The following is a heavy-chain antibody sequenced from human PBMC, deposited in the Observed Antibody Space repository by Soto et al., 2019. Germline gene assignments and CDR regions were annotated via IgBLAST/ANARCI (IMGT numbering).Heavy chain of an antibody. J-gene: IGHJ5*01. CDR1: GFTFSSYS. CDR3: SRVDDPGPQNWFAF. V-gene: IGHV3-74*01. CDR2: IHSDGSRT. D-gene: IGHD3-3*01. Sequence: GGSLRLSCAASGFTFSSYSMHWVRQAPGKGLVWVSRIHSDGSRTNYADSVKGRFSISRDNAKNTLYLQMNSLRVEDTAIYYCSRVDDPGPQNWFAFWGQGTLVTGSS.